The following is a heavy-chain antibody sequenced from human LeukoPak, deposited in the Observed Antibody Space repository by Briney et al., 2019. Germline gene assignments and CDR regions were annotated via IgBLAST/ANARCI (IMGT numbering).Heavy chain of an antibody. Sequence: PSETLSLTCAVYGGSFSGYYWSWIRQPPGKGLEWIGEINHSGSTNYNPSLKSRVTISVDTSKNQFSLKPSSVTAADTAVYYCARVATYYYNYMDVWGKGTTVTVSS. J-gene: IGHJ6*03. CDR1: GGSFSGYY. CDR3: ARVATYYYNYMDV. V-gene: IGHV4-34*01. CDR2: INHSGST. D-gene: IGHD3-3*02.